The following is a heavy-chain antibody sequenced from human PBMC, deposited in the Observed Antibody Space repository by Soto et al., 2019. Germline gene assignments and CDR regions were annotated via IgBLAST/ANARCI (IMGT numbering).Heavy chain of an antibody. CDR1: GDSISSDYYH. Sequence: QVQLQQSGPGLVKPSQTLSLTWTVSGDSISSDYYHWTWIRQSPGKGLEWIGYIHHSGSILYNPSLKSRVTISVDTSKNQFSLHLTSVTAADTAVYFCAREDDGGDSLDVWGQGTTVTVSS. V-gene: IGHV4-30-4*08. J-gene: IGHJ6*02. D-gene: IGHD2-21*02. CDR3: AREDDGGDSLDV. CDR2: IHHSGSI.